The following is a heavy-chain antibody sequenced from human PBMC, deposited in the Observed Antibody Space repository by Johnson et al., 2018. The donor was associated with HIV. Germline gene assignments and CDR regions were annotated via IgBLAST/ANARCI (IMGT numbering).Heavy chain of an antibody. CDR2: IKSESDGGTT. J-gene: IGHJ3*02. D-gene: IGHD2-15*01. V-gene: IGHV3-15*01. Sequence: VQLVESGGGLVKPGGSLRLSCAASGFTFSNAWMNWVRQAPGKGLEWVGRIKSESDGGTTDYPTPVKGRFTISRDDSKNMLYLQMNSLKIEDTAVYYCSTGDIVVVAGAMLLLLHDAFDIWGQGTMVTVSS. CDR3: STGDIVVVAGAMLLLLHDAFDI. CDR1: GFTFSNAW.